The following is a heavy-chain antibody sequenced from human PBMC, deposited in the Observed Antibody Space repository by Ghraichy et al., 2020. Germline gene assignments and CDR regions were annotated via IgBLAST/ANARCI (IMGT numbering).Heavy chain of an antibody. CDR3: ATDMLTRDLNY. V-gene: IGHV3-21*01. CDR2: ISDSSSYR. D-gene: IGHD2-8*01. CDR1: GFTFNTYT. J-gene: IGHJ4*02. Sequence: GGSLRLSCAASGFTFNTYTLNWVRQAPGKGLEWISSISDSSSYRYYADSVKGRFTISRDNAKNSLYLQMNSLRAEDTAVYYCATDMLTRDLNYWGQGTLVTVSS.